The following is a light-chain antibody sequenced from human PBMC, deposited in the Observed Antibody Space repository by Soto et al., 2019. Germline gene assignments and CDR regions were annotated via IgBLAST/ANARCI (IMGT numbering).Light chain of an antibody. V-gene: IGLV2-23*01. CDR3: CSYATSWTYV. J-gene: IGLJ1*01. Sequence: QSVMTQPASVSGSPGQSITISCTGTSNDVGSYNLVSWYQQHPGKAPKLLIYEDNKRPSGVSNRFSGSKSGNTASLTISSLQSEDEADYHCCSYATSWTYVFGTGTKVTVL. CDR2: EDN. CDR1: SNDVGSYNL.